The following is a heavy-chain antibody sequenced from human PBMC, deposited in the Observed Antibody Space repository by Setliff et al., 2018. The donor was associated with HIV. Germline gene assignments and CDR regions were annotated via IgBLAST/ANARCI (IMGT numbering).Heavy chain of an antibody. CDR2: ISYNEYT. CDR3: ARDHNSGTLHAFDL. J-gene: IGHJ3*01. CDR1: GDPINSHY. D-gene: IGHD1-26*01. V-gene: IGHV4-59*11. Sequence: TLSLTCTVSGDPINSHYWSWIRQPPGEGLEWIGHISYNEYTNYNPSLKSRVTISLDTSKKHFSLDLYSVTAADTAVYYCARDHNSGTLHAFDLWGQGTKVTV.